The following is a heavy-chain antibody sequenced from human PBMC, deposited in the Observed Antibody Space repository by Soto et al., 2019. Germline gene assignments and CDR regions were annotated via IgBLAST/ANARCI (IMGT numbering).Heavy chain of an antibody. CDR3: ARDRPEDDFWSGYQQYYFDY. Sequence: QVQLVQSGAEVKKPGSSVKVSCKASGGTFSSYAISWVRQAPGQGLEWMGGIIPIFGTANYAQKFQGRVTITADESTSTAYMELSSLRSEDTAVYYCARDRPEDDFWSGYQQYYFDYWGQGTLVTVSS. CDR1: GGTFSSYA. D-gene: IGHD3-3*01. V-gene: IGHV1-69*12. CDR2: IIPIFGTA. J-gene: IGHJ4*02.